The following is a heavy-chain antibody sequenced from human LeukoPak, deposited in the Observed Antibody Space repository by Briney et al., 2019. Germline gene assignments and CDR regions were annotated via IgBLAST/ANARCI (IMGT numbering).Heavy chain of an antibody. CDR1: GFTFSSYA. CDR2: IKEDGSES. Sequence: GGSLRLSCAASGFTFSSYAMSWVRQAPGKGLEWVANIKEDGSESHYVDSVKGRFTISRDNAKNSLYLQMNSLRAEDTAVYFCAKAGLLWFGESWMDVWGQGTTVTVSS. J-gene: IGHJ6*02. D-gene: IGHD3-10*01. CDR3: AKAGLLWFGESWMDV. V-gene: IGHV3-7*01.